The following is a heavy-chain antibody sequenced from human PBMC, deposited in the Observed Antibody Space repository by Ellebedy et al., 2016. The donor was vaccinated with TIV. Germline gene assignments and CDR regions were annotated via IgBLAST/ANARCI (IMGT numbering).Heavy chain of an antibody. V-gene: IGHV3-53*05. CDR1: GFTVSSNY. J-gene: IGHJ6*02. CDR2: IYSGGST. D-gene: IGHD2-15*01. Sequence: GESLKISXAASGFTVSSNYMSWVRQAPGKGLEWVSVIYSGGSTYYADSVKGRFTISRDNSKNTLYLQMNSLRAEDTALYYRAKAPATHYYYGMDVWGQGTTVTVSS. CDR3: AKAPATHYYYGMDV.